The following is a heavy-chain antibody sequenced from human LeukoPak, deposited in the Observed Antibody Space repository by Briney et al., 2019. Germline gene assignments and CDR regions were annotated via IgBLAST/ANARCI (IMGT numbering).Heavy chain of an antibody. J-gene: IGHJ4*02. CDR1: GYSFSTYW. V-gene: IGHV5-51*01. D-gene: IGHD3-22*01. CDR3: VRSEENYYDPIGYYDY. CDR2: IYPGESDA. Sequence: GESLKISCQGSGYSFSTYWIGWVRQMPGKGLEWMGVIYPGESDARYSPSFQGQVTFSVDKSINTAYLQWSSLKASDTAIYFCVRSEENYYDPIGYYDYWGQGTLVTVSS.